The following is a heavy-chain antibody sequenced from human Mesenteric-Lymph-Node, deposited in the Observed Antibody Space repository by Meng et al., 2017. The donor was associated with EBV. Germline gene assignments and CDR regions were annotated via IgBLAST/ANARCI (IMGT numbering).Heavy chain of an antibody. D-gene: IGHD3-10*01. CDR1: GGSGSSDNYY. V-gene: IGHV4-61*03. Sequence: VPLEASGPGLVKPSAALSLTCTVSGGSGSSDNYYWSWMRQPPGKRLEWIGSRYHSGYTDYNPSLKSRVTISLDTSKNHLSLKLASVTAADTAVYYCARFQLLSFGEQTWSQGSLVTVSS. CDR2: RYHSGYT. J-gene: IGHJ5*02. CDR3: ARFQLLSFGEQT.